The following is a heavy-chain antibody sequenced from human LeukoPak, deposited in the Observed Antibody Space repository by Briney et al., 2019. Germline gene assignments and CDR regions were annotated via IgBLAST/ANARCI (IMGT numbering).Heavy chain of an antibody. CDR1: GFTFSIYA. D-gene: IGHD4-17*01. J-gene: IGHJ4*02. Sequence: QPGGSLRLSCAASGFTFSIYAMTWVRQAPGKGLEWVSVISGGGGSTYYGDSVKGRFTISRDNSKNTVSLQMNSLRVEDTAIYYCVKGDTVTTRPNFDFWGQGTLVTVSS. CDR3: VKGDTVTTRPNFDF. V-gene: IGHV3-23*01. CDR2: ISGGGGST.